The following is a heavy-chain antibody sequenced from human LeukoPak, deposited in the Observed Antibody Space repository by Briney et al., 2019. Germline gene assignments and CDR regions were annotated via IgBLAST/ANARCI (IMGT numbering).Heavy chain of an antibody. V-gene: IGHV3-33*01. CDR2: IWSDGSNK. CDR3: ARRQSGTYSIDY. CDR1: GFTFSGYD. J-gene: IGHJ4*02. D-gene: IGHD1-26*01. Sequence: PGGSLRLSCAASGFTFSGYDIHWVRQAPGKGLEWVALIWSDGSNKYYADSVQGRFTISRDNSNNTLSLQMNSLRAEDTAVYYCARRQSGTYSIDYWGQGTLVTVSP.